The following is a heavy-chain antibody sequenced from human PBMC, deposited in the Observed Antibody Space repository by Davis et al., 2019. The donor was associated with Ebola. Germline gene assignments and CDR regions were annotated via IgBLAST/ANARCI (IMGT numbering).Heavy chain of an antibody. V-gene: IGHV3-23*01. CDR1: GFMFSSYS. CDR3: EKISGDYVADFDY. J-gene: IGHJ4*01. D-gene: IGHD4-17*01. Sequence: PGGSLRLSCAASGFMFSSYSMNWVRHAPGKGLEWVSAISGSGGSTYYADSVKGRFTISRDNSKNMLYLQMNSLRAEDTAVYYCEKISGDYVADFDYWGHGTLVTVSS. CDR2: ISGSGGST.